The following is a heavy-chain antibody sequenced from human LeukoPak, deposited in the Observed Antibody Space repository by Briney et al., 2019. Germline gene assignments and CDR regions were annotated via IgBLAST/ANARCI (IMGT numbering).Heavy chain of an antibody. V-gene: IGHV4-39*01. J-gene: IGHJ5*02. D-gene: IGHD1-26*01. CDR3: ARRNSGSYYRWVWFDP. CDR1: GGSISSSSYY. CDR2: IYYSGST. Sequence: SETLSLTCSVSGGSISSSSYYWGWIRQPPGKGLEWIGSIYYSGSTYYNPSPKSRVTISVDTSKNQFSLKLSSVTAADTAVYYCARRNSGSYYRWVWFDPWGQGTLVTVSS.